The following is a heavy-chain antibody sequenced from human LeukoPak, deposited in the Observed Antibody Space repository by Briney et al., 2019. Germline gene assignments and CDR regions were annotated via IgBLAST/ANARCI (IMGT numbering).Heavy chain of an antibody. V-gene: IGHV3-66*01. Sequence: PGGSLRLSCAGSGFTFSRYTFNWVRQAPGKGLECVSVIYSGGNTYYADSVKGRFTISRDNSKNTLFLQMNSLRADDTAVYYCARGAGGTFPFDYWGQGTLVTVSS. D-gene: IGHD1-26*01. CDR3: ARGAGGTFPFDY. CDR2: IYSGGNT. J-gene: IGHJ4*02. CDR1: GFTFSRYT.